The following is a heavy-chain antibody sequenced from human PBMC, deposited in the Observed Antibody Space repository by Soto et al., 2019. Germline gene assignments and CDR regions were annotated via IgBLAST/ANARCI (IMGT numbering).Heavy chain of an antibody. D-gene: IGHD6-6*01. V-gene: IGHV4-30-4*01. CDR1: GGSISSGDYY. CDR3: ARDAFEYSRSVNWFDP. Sequence: SETLSLTCTVSGGSISSGDYYWSWIRQPPGKGLEWIGYIYYSGSTYYNPSLKSRVTISVDTSKNQFSLKLSSVTAADTAVYYCARDAFEYSRSVNWFDPWGQGTLVTVSS. J-gene: IGHJ5*02. CDR2: IYYSGST.